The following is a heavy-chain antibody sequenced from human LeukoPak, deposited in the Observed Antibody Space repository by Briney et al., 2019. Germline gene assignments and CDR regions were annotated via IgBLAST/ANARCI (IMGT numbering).Heavy chain of an antibody. Sequence: TSETLSLTCTASGGSISSSSYYWGWIRQPPGKGQEWIGSIYYSGSTYYNPSLKSRVTISVDTSKNQFSLKLSSVTAADTAVYYCARLLGDAFDIWGQGTMVTVSS. V-gene: IGHV4-39*01. CDR3: ARLLGDAFDI. CDR2: IYYSGST. CDR1: GGSISSSSYY. D-gene: IGHD2-15*01. J-gene: IGHJ3*02.